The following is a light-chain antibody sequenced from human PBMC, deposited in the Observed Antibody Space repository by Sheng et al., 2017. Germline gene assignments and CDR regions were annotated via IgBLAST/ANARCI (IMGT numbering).Light chain of an antibody. CDR2: GAS. V-gene: IGKV3-15*01. CDR1: QSVSSN. Sequence: EIVMTQSPATLSVSPGERATLSCRASQSVSSNLAWYQQKPGQAPRLLIYGASTRATGIPARFSGSGSGTEFTLTISSLQSEDFAVYYCQQYNNWPHVGTFGQGTKVEIK. J-gene: IGKJ1*01. CDR3: QQYNNWPHVGT.